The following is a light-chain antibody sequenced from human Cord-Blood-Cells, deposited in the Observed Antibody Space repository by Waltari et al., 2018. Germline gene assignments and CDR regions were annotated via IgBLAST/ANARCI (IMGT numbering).Light chain of an antibody. Sequence: DIQMTQSPSTLSASVGDRVTITCRASQSISSWLAWYQQKPGKAPKLLIYDASSLESGVPSRFSGRGSGTEFTRTISSLQPDDFATYYGQQYNSYYTFGQVTKLESK. J-gene: IGKJ2*01. V-gene: IGKV1-5*01. CDR2: DAS. CDR1: QSISSW. CDR3: QQYNSYYT.